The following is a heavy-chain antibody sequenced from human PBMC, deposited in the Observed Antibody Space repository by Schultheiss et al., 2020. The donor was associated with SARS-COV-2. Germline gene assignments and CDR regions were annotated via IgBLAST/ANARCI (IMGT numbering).Heavy chain of an antibody. D-gene: IGHD6-13*01. CDR3: ARGIAAAGTGGAYYYYGMDV. CDR1: GGSISSYY. Sequence: SETLSLTCTVSGGSISSYYWSWIRQPPGKGLEWIGYIYYSGSTNYNPSLKSRVTISVDTSKNQFSLKLSSVTAADTAVYYCARGIAAAGTGGAYYYYGMDVWGQGTTVTVSS. J-gene: IGHJ6*02. CDR2: IYYSGST. V-gene: IGHV4-59*01.